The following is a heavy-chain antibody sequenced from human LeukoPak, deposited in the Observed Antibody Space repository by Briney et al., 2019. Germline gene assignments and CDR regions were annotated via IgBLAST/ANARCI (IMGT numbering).Heavy chain of an antibody. CDR2: IIPILGLA. J-gene: IGHJ6*02. V-gene: IGHV1-69*04. CDR1: GGTFSSYA. Sequence: ASVKVSCKASGGTFSSYAITWVRQAPGQGLEWMGRIIPILGLANYAQKFQGRVAITADKSTSTAYMELSSLRSEDTAVYYCARNPLPDTSSYYYYGMDVWGQGTTVTVSS. CDR3: ARNPLPDTSSYYYYGMDV. D-gene: IGHD2-2*02.